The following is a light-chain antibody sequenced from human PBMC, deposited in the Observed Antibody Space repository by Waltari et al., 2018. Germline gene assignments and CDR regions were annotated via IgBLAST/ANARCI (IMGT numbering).Light chain of an antibody. CDR3: QQYYSIPWT. CDR1: QNLLYTSNNKNS. J-gene: IGKJ1*01. CDR2: WAS. V-gene: IGKV4-1*01. Sequence: DIVMTQSPDSLAVSLGERATLNCKSSQNLLYTSNNKNSLAWYQQKPGQPPKLLIYWASMRQSGVPDRFGGSGSGTDFTLTISSLQAEDVALYYCQQYYSIPWTFGQGTKVEIK.